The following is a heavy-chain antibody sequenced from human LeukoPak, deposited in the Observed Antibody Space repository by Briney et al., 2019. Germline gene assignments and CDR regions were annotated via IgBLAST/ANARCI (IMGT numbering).Heavy chain of an antibody. J-gene: IGHJ5*02. CDR1: GFTFDDYA. D-gene: IGHD3-10*01. V-gene: IGHV3-9*01. Sequence: GGSLRLSCAASGFTFDDYAMHWVRQTPGKGLEWVSTISWNGGSLAYADSVKGRFTISRDNAKNSLYLQMNSLRPEDTAFYYCSKDTMGWFGGGNWFDPWGQGTLVTVSS. CDR3: SKDTMGWFGGGNWFDP. CDR2: ISWNGGSL.